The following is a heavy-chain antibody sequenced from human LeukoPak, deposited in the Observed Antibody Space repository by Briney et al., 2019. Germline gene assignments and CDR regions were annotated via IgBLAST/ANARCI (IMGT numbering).Heavy chain of an antibody. D-gene: IGHD3-22*01. V-gene: IGHV4-34*01. CDR2: INHSGST. Sequence: SETLSLTCAVYGGSFSGYYWSWIRQPPGKGLDWIGEINHSGSTNYNPSLKSRVTISVDTSKNQFSLKLSSVTAADTAVYYCARGRGSSGYCYMDVWGKGTTVTVSS. J-gene: IGHJ6*03. CDR1: GGSFSGYY. CDR3: ARGRGSSGYCYMDV.